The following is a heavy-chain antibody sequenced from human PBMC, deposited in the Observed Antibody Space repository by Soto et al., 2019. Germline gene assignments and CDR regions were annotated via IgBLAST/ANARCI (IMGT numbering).Heavy chain of an antibody. Sequence: GSVKVSCKASGYTFTSYYIHWVRQAPGQGLEWMGIINPSGGSTSYAQKFQGRVTMTRDTSTSTVYMELSSLRSEDTAVYYCARDYADLDYYFDYWGQGTLVTVSS. D-gene: IGHD4-17*01. CDR2: INPSGGST. CDR1: GYTFTSYY. V-gene: IGHV1-46*01. CDR3: ARDYADLDYYFDY. J-gene: IGHJ4*02.